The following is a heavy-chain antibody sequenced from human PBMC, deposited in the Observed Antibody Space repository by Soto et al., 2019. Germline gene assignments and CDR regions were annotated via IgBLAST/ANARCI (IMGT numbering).Heavy chain of an antibody. CDR1: GFTFSSHW. D-gene: IGHD3-9*01. J-gene: IGHJ5*02. V-gene: IGHV3-21*01. CDR3: AREADILNWFDP. Sequence: PGGSLRLSCAVSGFTFSSHWMHWVRQAPGKGLVWVSSISSSSSYIYYADSVKGRFTISRDNSKNTLYLQMNSLRAEDTAVYYCAREADILNWFDPWGQGTLVTVSS. CDR2: ISSSSSYI.